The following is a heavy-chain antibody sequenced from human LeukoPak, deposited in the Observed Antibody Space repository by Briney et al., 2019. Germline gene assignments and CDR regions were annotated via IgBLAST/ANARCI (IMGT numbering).Heavy chain of an antibody. Sequence: HPGGSLRLSCAASGFTVSSNYMSWVRQAPGKGLEWVSIIYAGGASYSADSLKGRFTISGDNSENTLYLQMNSLRVDDTAVYYCAKDTPRPPSYWGQGTLVTVSS. CDR2: IYAGGAS. J-gene: IGHJ4*02. V-gene: IGHV3-53*01. CDR3: AKDTPRPPSY. CDR1: GFTVSSNY.